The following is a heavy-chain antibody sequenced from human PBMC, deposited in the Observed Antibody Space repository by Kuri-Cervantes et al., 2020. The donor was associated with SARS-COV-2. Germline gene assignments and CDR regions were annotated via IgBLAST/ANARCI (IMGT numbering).Heavy chain of an antibody. V-gene: IGHV4-4*07. D-gene: IGHD3-22*01. J-gene: IGHJ6*03. CDR3: ARGGVKSFFYDSFRPISYYYNYMDV. Sequence: GSLRLSCTVSGGSITTNNWNWVRQPAGKGLEWIGRINTSGTTNYNPSLKSRVTMSVDTSKNQFSLRLRPVTAADTAVYYCARGGVKSFFYDSFRPISYYYNYMDVWGKGTTVTVSS. CDR2: INTSGTT. CDR1: GGSITTNN.